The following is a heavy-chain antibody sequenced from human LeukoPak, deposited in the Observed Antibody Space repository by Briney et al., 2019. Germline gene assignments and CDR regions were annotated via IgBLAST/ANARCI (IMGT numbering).Heavy chain of an antibody. V-gene: IGHV4-39*01. CDR3: ARASRFSTSFYYYYGMDV. Sequence: KSSETLSLTCTVSGGSISSSSYYWGWIRQPPGKGLEWIGSIYYSGSTYYNPSLKSRVTISVDTSKNQFSLKLSSVTAADTAVYYCARASRFSTSFYYYYGMDVWGQGTTVTVSS. CDR2: IYYSGST. D-gene: IGHD2-2*01. J-gene: IGHJ6*02. CDR1: GGSISSSSYY.